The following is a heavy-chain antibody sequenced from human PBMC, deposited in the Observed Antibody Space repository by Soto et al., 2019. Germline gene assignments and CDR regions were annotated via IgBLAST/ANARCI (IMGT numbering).Heavy chain of an antibody. CDR3: ARDRRELGSGYYFDY. CDR2: IWYDGSNK. CDR1: GFTFSSYG. Sequence: GGSLRLSCAASGFTFSSYGMHWVRQAPGKGLEWVAVIWYDGSNKYYADSVKGRFTISRDNSKNTLYLQMNSLRAEDTAVYYCARDRRELGSGYYFDYWGQGTLVTVSS. J-gene: IGHJ4*02. V-gene: IGHV3-33*08. D-gene: IGHD7-27*01.